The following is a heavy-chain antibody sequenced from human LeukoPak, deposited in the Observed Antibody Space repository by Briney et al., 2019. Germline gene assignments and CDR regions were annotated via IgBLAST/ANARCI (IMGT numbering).Heavy chain of an antibody. D-gene: IGHD1-26*01. CDR1: GYTFTGYY. CDR2: INPNSGGT. Sequence: ASVKVSCKASGYTFTGYYMHWVRQAPGQGLEWVGWINPNSGGTNYAQKFQGRVTMTRDTSISTAYMELSRLRSDDTAVYYCARVSILYSGSYYVWDYWGQGTLVTVSS. CDR3: ARVSILYSGSYYVWDY. V-gene: IGHV1-2*02. J-gene: IGHJ4*02.